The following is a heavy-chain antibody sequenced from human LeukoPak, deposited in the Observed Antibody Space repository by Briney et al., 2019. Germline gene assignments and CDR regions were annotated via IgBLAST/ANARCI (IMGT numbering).Heavy chain of an antibody. Sequence: SETLSLTCAVYGGSLSGYYWSWIRQPPGKGLEWIGKINHRGSSNYNPSLKSRVTIALDTSKNQFSLNLTSVTAADTAVYYCARGGDHYDSSGYHFHLGGQGTLVTVSS. CDR2: INHRGSS. V-gene: IGHV4-34*01. CDR1: GGSLSGYY. J-gene: IGHJ1*01. D-gene: IGHD3-22*01. CDR3: ARGGDHYDSSGYHFHL.